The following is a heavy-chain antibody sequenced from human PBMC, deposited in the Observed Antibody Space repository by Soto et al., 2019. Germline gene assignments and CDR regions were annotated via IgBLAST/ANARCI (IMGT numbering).Heavy chain of an antibody. CDR3: AKDSRSSGWFDY. D-gene: IGHD6-19*01. CDR2: ISWNSGSI. CDR1: GFTFDDYA. V-gene: IGHV3-9*01. Sequence: EVQLVESGGGLVQPGRSLRLSCAASGFTFDDYAMHWVRQAPGKGLEWVSGISWNSGSIGYADSVKGRFTISRDNAKNSLYLRMDSLRADDSALYYCAKDSRSSGWFDYWGQGTLVTVSS. J-gene: IGHJ4*02.